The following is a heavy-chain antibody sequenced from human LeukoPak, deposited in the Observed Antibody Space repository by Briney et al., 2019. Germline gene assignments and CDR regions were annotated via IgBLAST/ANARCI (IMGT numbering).Heavy chain of an antibody. CDR3: ARRVARRGEYYFDY. V-gene: IGHV4-4*09. D-gene: IGHD3-10*01. J-gene: IGHJ4*02. CDR2: IYTTGST. CDR1: GGSISTYY. Sequence: SETLSLTCTVSGGSISTYYWSWIRQPPGQGLEWIGYIYTTGSTNYNPSLKSRVTISLDTSKNQFSLKVSSVTAADTAVYYCARRVARRGEYYFDYWGQGTLVTVSS.